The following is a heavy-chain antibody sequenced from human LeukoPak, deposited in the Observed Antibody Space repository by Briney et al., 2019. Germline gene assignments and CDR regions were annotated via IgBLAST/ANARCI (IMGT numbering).Heavy chain of an antibody. CDR3: TRRAILQGDREITMIRDAFDI. V-gene: IGHV3-23*01. J-gene: IGHJ3*02. Sequence: GGSLRLSCAASGFTFSSYAMSWVRQAPGKGLEWVSAISGSGGSTYYADSVKGRFTISRDNSKNTLYLQMNSLRAEDTAVYYCTRRAILQGDREITMIRDAFDIWGQGTMVTVSS. CDR2: ISGSGGST. CDR1: GFTFSSYA. D-gene: IGHD3-22*01.